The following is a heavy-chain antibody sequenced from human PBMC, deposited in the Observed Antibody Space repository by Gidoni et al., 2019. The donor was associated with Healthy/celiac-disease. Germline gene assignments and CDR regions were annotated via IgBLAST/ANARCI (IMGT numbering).Heavy chain of an antibody. CDR3: ARGGKATGYFDY. J-gene: IGHJ4*02. Sequence: QVQLQQWGAGLLKPSETLSLTCAVYGGSFSGYYWSWIRQPPGKGLEWIGEINHSGSTNYNPSLKSRVTISVDTSKNQFSLKLSSVTAADTAVYYCARGGKATGYFDYWGQGTLVTVSS. V-gene: IGHV4-34*01. CDR1: GGSFSGYY. CDR2: INHSGST.